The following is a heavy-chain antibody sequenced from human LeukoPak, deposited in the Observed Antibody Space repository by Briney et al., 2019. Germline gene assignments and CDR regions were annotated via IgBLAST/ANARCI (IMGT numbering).Heavy chain of an antibody. D-gene: IGHD2-2*01. V-gene: IGHV3-11*01. CDR3: ARDRGFCSTCYTAY. Sequence: GGSLRLSCAASGFTFSDYYMSWIRQAPGKGLEWVSYISSSGSTIYYADSVKGRFTISRDNAKNSLYLQMNSLRADDTAVYCCARDRGFCSTCYTAYWGQGTLVTVSS. J-gene: IGHJ4*02. CDR1: GFTFSDYY. CDR2: ISSSGSTI.